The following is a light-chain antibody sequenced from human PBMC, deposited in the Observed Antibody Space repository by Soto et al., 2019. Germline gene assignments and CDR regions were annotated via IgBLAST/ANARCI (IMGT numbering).Light chain of an antibody. V-gene: IGLV2-14*01. J-gene: IGLJ2*01. CDR1: SSDVGGYNY. CDR3: SSYTSSSSVV. Sequence: QPASVSGSPGQSITISCTGTSSDVGGYNYVSWYQQHPGKAPKLMIYEVSNRPSGVSNRFSGSKSDNTASLTISGLQAEDEADYYCSSYTSSSSVVFGGGTKLTVL. CDR2: EVS.